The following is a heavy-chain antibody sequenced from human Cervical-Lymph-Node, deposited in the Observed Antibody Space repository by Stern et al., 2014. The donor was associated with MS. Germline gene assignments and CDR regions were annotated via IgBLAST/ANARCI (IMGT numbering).Heavy chain of an antibody. CDR3: ARPPPRRKWDDPNYGMDV. V-gene: IGHV5-51*03. Sequence: EVQLEESGAEVKKPGESLKISCKGSGYTFTNNWIAWVRQMPGKGLEWMGIIYPDDSDIRYSPSLQGQVPISADNSITTAYLQWSTLKAADSAVYYCARPPPRRKWDDPNYGMDVWGQGTTVTVSS. CDR2: IYPDDSDI. J-gene: IGHJ6*02. D-gene: IGHD1-1*01. CDR1: GYTFTNNW.